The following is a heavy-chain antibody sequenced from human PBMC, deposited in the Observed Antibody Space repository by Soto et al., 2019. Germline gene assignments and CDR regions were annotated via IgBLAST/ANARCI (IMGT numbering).Heavy chain of an antibody. CDR3: ARRTAMVRGVQGYYYGMDV. Sequence: TLSLTCTVSGHSISCGGYYWSWIRQHPGKGLEWIGYIYYSGSTYYNPSLKSRVTISVDTSKNQFSLKLRSVTAADTAVYYCARRTAMVRGVQGYYYGMDVWRQGTTVTVSS. CDR1: GHSISCGGYY. V-gene: IGHV4-31*03. CDR2: IYYSGST. D-gene: IGHD3-10*01. J-gene: IGHJ6*02.